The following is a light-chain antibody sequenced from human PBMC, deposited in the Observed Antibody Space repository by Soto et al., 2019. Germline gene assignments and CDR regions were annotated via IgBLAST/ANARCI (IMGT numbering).Light chain of an antibody. CDR2: GVS. CDR1: QTVSRF. V-gene: IGKV3-11*01. CDR3: QQRFTSPLT. Sequence: ETVLTQSPATLSLSPGEGATLSCRASQTVSRFFAWYQQKPGQAPRLLIYGVSNRATGVPARFSGSGSGTDFTLSISSLETEDSGVYYCQQRFTSPLTFGGGTKVEIK. J-gene: IGKJ4*01.